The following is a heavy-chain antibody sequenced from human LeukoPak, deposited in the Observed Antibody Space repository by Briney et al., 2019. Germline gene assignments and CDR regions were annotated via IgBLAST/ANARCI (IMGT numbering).Heavy chain of an antibody. CDR3: ARAMVRGVIPY. V-gene: IGHV3-30*02. CDR2: IRYDGSNK. Sequence: GGYLRLSCAASGFTFSSYGMHWVRQGPGKGLEWVAFIRYDGSNKYYADSVKGRFTISRDNSRNIMNLQTDSLRPEDTALYYCARAMVRGVIPYWGQGTLVTVSS. D-gene: IGHD3-10*01. J-gene: IGHJ4*02. CDR1: GFTFSSYG.